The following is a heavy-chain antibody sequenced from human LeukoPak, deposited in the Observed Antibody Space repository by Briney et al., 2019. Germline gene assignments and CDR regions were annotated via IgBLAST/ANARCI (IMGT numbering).Heavy chain of an antibody. J-gene: IGHJ3*02. CDR1: GYTFTSYG. D-gene: IGHD3-10*01. Sequence: ASVKVSCKASGYTFTSYGISWVRQAPGQGLEWMGWISAYNGNTNYAQKLQGRVTMTTDTSTSTAYMELRSLRSDDTAVYYCARDLGEFSYYGSGSQAAFDIWGQGTMVTVSS. CDR3: ARDLGEFSYYGSGSQAAFDI. V-gene: IGHV1-18*01. CDR2: ISAYNGNT.